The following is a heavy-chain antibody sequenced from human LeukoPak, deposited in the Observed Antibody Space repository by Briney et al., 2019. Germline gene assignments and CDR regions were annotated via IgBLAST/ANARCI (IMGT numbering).Heavy chain of an antibody. Sequence: GGSPRLSCAASGFSFSSHAMSWVRQAPGKGLEWVSSISGSGGSSAYADSVKGRFTISRDSSKNTLYLQMNSLRAEDTAVHYCAKGGAYDLLTGSDFDHWGQGTLVTVSS. D-gene: IGHD3-9*01. V-gene: IGHV3-23*01. CDR2: ISGSGGSS. CDR3: AKGGAYDLLTGSDFDH. CDR1: GFSFSSHA. J-gene: IGHJ4*02.